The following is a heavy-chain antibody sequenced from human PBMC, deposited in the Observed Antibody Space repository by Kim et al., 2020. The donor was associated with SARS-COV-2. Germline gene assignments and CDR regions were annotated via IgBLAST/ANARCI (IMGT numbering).Heavy chain of an antibody. CDR3: ARVPYYYDSSGYYYQASFDY. D-gene: IGHD3-22*01. V-gene: IGHV4-31*03. CDR2: IYYSGST. J-gene: IGHJ4*02. CDR1: GGSISSGDYY. Sequence: SETLSLTCTVSGGSISSGDYYWSWIRQHPGEGLEWIGYIYYSGSTYYNPSLKSRLTISVHTSKNQFSLRLSSVTAADTAVYYCARVPYYYDSSGYYYQASFDYWGQGTLVTVSS.